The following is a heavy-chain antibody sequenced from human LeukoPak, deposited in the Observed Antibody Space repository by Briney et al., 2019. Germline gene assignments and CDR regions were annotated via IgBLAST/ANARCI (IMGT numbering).Heavy chain of an antibody. Sequence: GGSLRLSCVASGFTFSSYAMSWVRQAPGKGLEWVSVIYSAGSTYYADSVKGRFTISRDNSKNTLYLQMNSLRAEDTAVYYCARGVACSGGRCYQAFDIWGQGTMVTVSS. CDR3: ARGVACSGGRCYQAFDI. CDR1: GFTFSSYA. V-gene: IGHV3-66*02. J-gene: IGHJ3*02. D-gene: IGHD2-15*01. CDR2: IYSAGST.